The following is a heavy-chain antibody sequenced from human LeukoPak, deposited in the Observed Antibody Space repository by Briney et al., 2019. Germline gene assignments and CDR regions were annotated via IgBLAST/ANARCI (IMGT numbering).Heavy chain of an antibody. D-gene: IGHD6-19*01. V-gene: IGHV4-34*01. CDR1: GGSFSGYY. J-gene: IGHJ6*02. CDR3: ARAIAVAGIGGYYYYYYGMDV. CDR2: INHSGST. Sequence: SETLSLTCAVYGGSFSGYYWSWIRQPPGKGLEWIGEINHSGSTNYNPSLKSRVTISVDTSKNQFSLKLSSVTAADTAVYYCARAIAVAGIGGYYYYYYGMDVWGQGTTVTVSS.